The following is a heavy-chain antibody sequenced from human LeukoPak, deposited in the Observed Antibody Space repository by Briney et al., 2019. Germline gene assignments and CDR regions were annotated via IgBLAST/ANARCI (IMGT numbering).Heavy chain of an antibody. CDR3: VRHDEDSSGWYGLGY. CDR1: GGSISSYY. CDR2: IYNSGRT. Sequence: SETLSLTCTVSGGSISSYYWSWIRQPPGKGLEWIGHIYNSGRTNYNPSLKSRVTMSVDTSKNHFSLKLSSVTAADTALYYCVRHDEDSSGWYGLGYWGQGTLVTVSS. J-gene: IGHJ4*02. V-gene: IGHV4-59*08. D-gene: IGHD6-13*01.